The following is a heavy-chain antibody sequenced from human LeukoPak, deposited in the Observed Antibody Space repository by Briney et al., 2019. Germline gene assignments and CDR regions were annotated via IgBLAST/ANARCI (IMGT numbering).Heavy chain of an antibody. J-gene: IGHJ4*02. Sequence: ASVKVSCKASGYTFTSYGISWVRQAPGQGLEWMGWISAYNGNTNYAQKLQGRVTMTTDTSTSTAYMELSRLRSDDTAVYYCANLHPGYSSSPFDYWGQGTLVTVSS. V-gene: IGHV1-18*01. D-gene: IGHD6-6*01. CDR1: GYTFTSYG. CDR3: ANLHPGYSSSPFDY. CDR2: ISAYNGNT.